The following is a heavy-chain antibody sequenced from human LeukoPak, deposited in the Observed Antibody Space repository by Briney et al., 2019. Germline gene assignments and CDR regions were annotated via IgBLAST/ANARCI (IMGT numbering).Heavy chain of an antibody. CDR3: AKDIMGRTGYYLSFGFDP. J-gene: IGHJ5*02. D-gene: IGHD3/OR15-3a*01. V-gene: IGHV3-43D*03. CDR1: GFTFDDYA. CDR2: ISWDGGST. Sequence: AGGSLRLSCAASGFTFDDYAMHWVRQAPGKGLEWVSLISWDGGSTYYADSVKGRFTISRDNSKNSLYLQMNSLRAEDTALYYCAKDIMGRTGYYLSFGFDPWGQGTLVTVSS.